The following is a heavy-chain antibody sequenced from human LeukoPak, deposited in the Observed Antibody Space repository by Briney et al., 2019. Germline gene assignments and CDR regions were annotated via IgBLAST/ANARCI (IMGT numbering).Heavy chain of an antibody. D-gene: IGHD3-22*01. V-gene: IGHV3-74*01. CDR1: GFTFSSYW. CDR3: ARPHYYDSSGYYPYYYYYGMDV. Sequence: PGGSLRLSCAASGFTFSSYWMHWVRQAPGKGLVWVSRINSDGSRTSYADSVKGRFTISRDNAKNTLYLQMNSLRAEDTAVYYCARPHYYDSSGYYPYYYYYGMDVWGQGTTVTVSS. CDR2: INSDGSRT. J-gene: IGHJ6*02.